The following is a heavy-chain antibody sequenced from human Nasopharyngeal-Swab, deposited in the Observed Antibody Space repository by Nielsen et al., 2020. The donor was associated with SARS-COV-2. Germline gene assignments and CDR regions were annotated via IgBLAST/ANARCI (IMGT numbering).Heavy chain of an antibody. J-gene: IGHJ4*02. Sequence: GESLKISCAASGFTFNYFGMHWVRQAPGKGPEWVSFISYEGSIRNYIDSVKGRFTVSRDSSKNTVYLQMNSLRPDDTAVYFCAKSMAYFQLSGTYNLDLWGQGTLVTVS. CDR3: AKSMAYFQLSGTYNLDL. CDR1: GFTFNYFG. CDR2: ISYEGSIR. V-gene: IGHV3-30*18. D-gene: IGHD2-21*01.